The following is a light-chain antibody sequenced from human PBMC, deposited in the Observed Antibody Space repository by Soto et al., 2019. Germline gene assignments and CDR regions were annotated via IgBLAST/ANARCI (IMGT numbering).Light chain of an antibody. V-gene: IGKV1-5*01. CDR3: QQYNSYSYT. J-gene: IGKJ2*01. CDR1: QSISSW. Sequence: DIQMTQSPSTLSASVGDRVTITCRASQSISSWLAWYQQKPGKAPKLLIYDASSLESGVPSRFSGSVSVTEFTLTISSLQPDDFATYYCQQYNSYSYTFGQGTKLEIK. CDR2: DAS.